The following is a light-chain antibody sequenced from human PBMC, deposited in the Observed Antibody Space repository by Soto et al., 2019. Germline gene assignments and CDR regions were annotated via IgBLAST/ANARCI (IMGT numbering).Light chain of an antibody. CDR1: QIISSTY. CDR3: QHYGISLYT. Sequence: DIVLTQSPGTLSLSPGERATLSCRASQIISSTYLGWYQQKPGQAPRLLIYGASSRATGIPDRFSGSGSGTDFTLSISRLEPEDFAVYYCQHYGISLYTFGHGTKLEIK. V-gene: IGKV3-20*01. J-gene: IGKJ2*01. CDR2: GAS.